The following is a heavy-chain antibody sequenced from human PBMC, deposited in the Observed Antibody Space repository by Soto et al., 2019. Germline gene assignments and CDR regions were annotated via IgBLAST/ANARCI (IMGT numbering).Heavy chain of an antibody. CDR2: IHHIGST. Sequence: QVQLQESGPGLVKPSQTLSLSCTVSGGSISSGGYYWSWIRQHPGKGLEWIGYIHHIGSTYYNPSLTSRVAISVDTSKNQFSLRLRSVTAADTAMDYCARVPVAPENWFDPWGQGTLVTVSA. CDR1: GGSISSGGYY. CDR3: ARVPVAPENWFDP. J-gene: IGHJ5*02. V-gene: IGHV4-31*03. D-gene: IGHD2-21*01.